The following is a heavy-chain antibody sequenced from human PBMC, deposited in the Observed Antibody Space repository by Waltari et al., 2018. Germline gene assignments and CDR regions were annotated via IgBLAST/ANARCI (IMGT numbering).Heavy chain of an antibody. CDR2: IYYSGST. D-gene: IGHD3-3*01. V-gene: IGHV4-39*07. Sequence: QLQLQESGPGLVKPSETLSLTCTVSGGSISSSSYYWGWVRQPPGKGLEWIGSIYYSGSTYYNPSLKSRVTISVDTSKNQFSLKLSSVTAADTAVYYCARGRRYDFWSGYFDYWGQGTLVTVSS. J-gene: IGHJ4*02. CDR3: ARGRRYDFWSGYFDY. CDR1: GGSISSSSYY.